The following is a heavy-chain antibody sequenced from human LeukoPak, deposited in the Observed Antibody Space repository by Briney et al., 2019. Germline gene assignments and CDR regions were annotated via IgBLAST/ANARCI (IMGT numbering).Heavy chain of an antibody. Sequence: ATVKVSCKASGYTFTSYGISWVRQAPGQGLEWMGWISAYNGNTNYAQKFQGRVTMTRDTSISTAYMELSRLRSDDTAVYYCARDFLGYCSGGSCYSDDYWGQGTLVTVSS. CDR2: ISAYNGNT. J-gene: IGHJ4*02. CDR3: ARDFLGYCSGGSCYSDDY. V-gene: IGHV1-18*01. D-gene: IGHD2-15*01. CDR1: GYTFTSYG.